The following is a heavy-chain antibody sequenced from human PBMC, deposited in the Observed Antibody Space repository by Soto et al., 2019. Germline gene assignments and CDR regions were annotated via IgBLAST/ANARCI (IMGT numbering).Heavy chain of an antibody. CDR2: ISNGGKTI. Sequence: ELQLVESGGGLVQPGGSLTLSCAASGFIFSDYEVDWVRQAPGKGLEWIAYISNGGKTIYYAASVKGRFTISRDDAKNSLYLQMNNLRAEDTAVYFCLKEYCTGGTCFDAFDLWGQGTMVTVSS. D-gene: IGHD2-8*02. J-gene: IGHJ3*01. CDR1: GFIFSDYE. V-gene: IGHV3-48*03. CDR3: LKEYCTGGTCFDAFDL.